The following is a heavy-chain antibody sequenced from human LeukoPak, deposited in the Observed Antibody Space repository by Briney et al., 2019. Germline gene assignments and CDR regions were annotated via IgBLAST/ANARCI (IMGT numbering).Heavy chain of an antibody. CDR1: GGSISSYY. V-gene: IGHV4-59*08. CDR2: IQNSAIYRAKI. D-gene: IGHD6-6*01. J-gene: IGHJ6*02. CDR3: ARLSSTLYYSMDV. Sequence: ASETLSLTCAVSGGSISSYYWTWIRQPPGKGLEWVGYIQNSAIYRAKIKSSPSLQSRVPLSIDTSKNQVSLTVNSVTAADTAVYYCARLSSTLYYSMDVWGPGTAVTVSS.